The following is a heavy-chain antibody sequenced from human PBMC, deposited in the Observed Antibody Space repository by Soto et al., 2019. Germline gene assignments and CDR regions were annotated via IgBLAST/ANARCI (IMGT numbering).Heavy chain of an antibody. D-gene: IGHD1-26*01. CDR1: GGSISSYY. CDR2: IYYRGST. J-gene: IGHJ4*02. CDR3: ATSSYVFLDY. V-gene: IGHV4-59*08. Sequence: PSETLSLTCTVSGGSISSYYWSWIRQPPGKGLEWIGYIYYRGSTNYNPSLKSRVTISVDTSKNQFSLKLSSVTAADTAVYYCATSSYVFLDYWGQGTLVTVSS.